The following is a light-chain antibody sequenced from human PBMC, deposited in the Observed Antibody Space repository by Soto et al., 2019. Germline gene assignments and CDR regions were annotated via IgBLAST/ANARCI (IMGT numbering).Light chain of an antibody. J-gene: IGLJ3*02. CDR3: QSYDSSLSAWV. CDR2: GNN. V-gene: IGLV1-40*01. CDR1: GSNIGAGSD. Sequence: QSVLTQPPSVSGAPGQRVTISCTGSGSNIGAGSDVHWYQHLPGTAPKLLIFGNNNRPSGVPDRFSGSKSGTSASLAITGLQAEDEADYYCQSYDSSLSAWVLGGGTKLTV.